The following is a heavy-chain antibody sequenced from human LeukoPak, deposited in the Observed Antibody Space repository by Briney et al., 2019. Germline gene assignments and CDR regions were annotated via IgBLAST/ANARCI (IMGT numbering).Heavy chain of an antibody. J-gene: IGHJ4*02. CDR1: GFTFSTYG. CDR2: VRYDGSNK. V-gene: IGHV3-30*02. CDR3: AKDLSSWPWLIDY. Sequence: GGSLRLSCAASGFTFSTYGMHWVRQAPGKGLEWVALVRYDGSNKYYADSVKGRFTISRDNSKNTLYLQMNSLRAEDTAVYYCAKDLSSWPWLIDYWGQGTLVTVSS. D-gene: IGHD6-13*01.